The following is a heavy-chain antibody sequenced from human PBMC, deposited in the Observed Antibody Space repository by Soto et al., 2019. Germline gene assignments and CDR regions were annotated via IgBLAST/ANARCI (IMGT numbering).Heavy chain of an antibody. Sequence: GGSLRLSCAASGFTFSGSAMHWVRQASGKGLEWVGRIRSKANSYATAYAASVKGRFTISRDDSKNTAYLQMNSLKTEDTAVYYCTRHAGSDYYDSSGAFDIWGQGTMVTVSS. CDR1: GFTFSGSA. CDR3: TRHAGSDYYDSSGAFDI. CDR2: IRSKANSYAT. V-gene: IGHV3-73*01. J-gene: IGHJ3*02. D-gene: IGHD3-22*01.